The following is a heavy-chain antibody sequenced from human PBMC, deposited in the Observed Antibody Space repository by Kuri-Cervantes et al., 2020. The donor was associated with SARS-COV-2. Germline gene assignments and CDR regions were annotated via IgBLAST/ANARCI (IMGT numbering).Heavy chain of an antibody. Sequence: LRLSCTVSGDSNSSGDYYWSWIRQPPGKGLEWIGYIYYSGSTYYNPSLKSRVTISVDKSKNQFSLKLSSVTAADTAVYYCARVRDIVLMVYAIRGWFDPWGQGTLVTVSS. CDR1: GDSNSSGDYY. CDR2: IYYSGST. J-gene: IGHJ5*02. CDR3: ARVRDIVLMVYAIRGWFDP. V-gene: IGHV4-30-4*01. D-gene: IGHD2-8*01.